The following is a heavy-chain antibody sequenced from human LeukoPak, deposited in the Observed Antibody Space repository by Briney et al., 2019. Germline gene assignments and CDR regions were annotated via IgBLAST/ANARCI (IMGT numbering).Heavy chain of an antibody. CDR1: GFTFSSYW. J-gene: IGHJ4*02. CDR2: INSDGSST. V-gene: IGHV3-74*01. Sequence: PGGSLRLSCAASGFTFSSYWMHWVRQAPGKGLVWVSRINSDGSSTSYADSVKGRFTISRDNAKDTLYLQMNSLRAEDTAVYYCARDGTSGYYDYWGQGTLVTVSS. D-gene: IGHD2-2*03. CDR3: ARDGTSGYYDY.